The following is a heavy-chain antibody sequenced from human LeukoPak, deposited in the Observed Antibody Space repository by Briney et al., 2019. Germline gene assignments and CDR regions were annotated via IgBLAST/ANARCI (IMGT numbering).Heavy chain of an antibody. Sequence: ASVKVSCKVSGYALTDLSMHWVRQTPGKGLEWMGGIDPEDGEITYAQKFQGRVTMTEDTSTDTAYMELSSLRSEDTAVYFCASRLLIHLWAKDFWGQGTLVTVSS. CDR1: GYALTDLS. J-gene: IGHJ4*02. D-gene: IGHD5-18*01. CDR2: IDPEDGEI. V-gene: IGHV1-24*01. CDR3: ASRLLIHLWAKDF.